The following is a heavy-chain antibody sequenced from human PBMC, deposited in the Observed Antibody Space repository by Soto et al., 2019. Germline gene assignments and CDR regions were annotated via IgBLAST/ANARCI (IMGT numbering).Heavy chain of an antibody. J-gene: IGHJ5*02. CDR2: ISAYNYNT. D-gene: IGHD1-26*01. Sequence: QVQLVQSGAEVKKPGASVKVSCKASGYTFTSYGLSWVRQAPGQGLEWMGRISAYNYNTNYAQKLQGRVTLTTDPSTSTASMELRSLRSDDTAVYYCARVVGALGHWFDPWGQGTLVTVSS. V-gene: IGHV1-18*01. CDR3: ARVVGALGHWFDP. CDR1: GYTFTSYG.